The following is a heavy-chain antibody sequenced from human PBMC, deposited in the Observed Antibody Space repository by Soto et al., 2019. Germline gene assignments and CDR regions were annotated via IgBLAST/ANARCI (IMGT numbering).Heavy chain of an antibody. CDR2: ISGSGGST. Sequence: VGSQRLSCGAAGFTFGGYAGSWVRKAPGKGLDWVSAISGSGGSTYYADSVKGRFTISRDNSKNTLCLQMNSLRAEDTAVYYCAKDLSVGVTTGYWGQGTLVTVSS. CDR3: AKDLSVGVTTGY. J-gene: IGHJ4*02. V-gene: IGHV3-23*01. D-gene: IGHD4-17*01. CDR1: GFTFGGYA.